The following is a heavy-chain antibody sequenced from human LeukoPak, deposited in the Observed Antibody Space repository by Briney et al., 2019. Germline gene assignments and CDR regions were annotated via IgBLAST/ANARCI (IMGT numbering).Heavy chain of an antibody. CDR2: ISWNSGSI. CDR3: ARGEPHFDY. D-gene: IGHD1-14*01. Sequence: GGSLRLSCAASGFTFDDYAMHWVRQAPGKGLEWVSGISWNSGSIGYADSVKGRFTISRDNAKNSLYLQMNSLRAEDTALYYCARGEPHFDYWGQGTLVTVSS. CDR1: GFTFDDYA. J-gene: IGHJ4*02. V-gene: IGHV3-9*01.